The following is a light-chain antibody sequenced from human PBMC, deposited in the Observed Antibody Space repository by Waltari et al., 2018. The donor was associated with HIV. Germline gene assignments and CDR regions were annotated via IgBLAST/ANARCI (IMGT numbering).Light chain of an antibody. J-gene: IGKJ4*01. CDR3: QEYYRTPLT. CDR2: WAS. V-gene: IGKV4-1*01. Sequence: DIVMTQSPDSLAVSLGERATINCKSSQTVLYSSNNKNYLAWYQQKPGQPPKLLIYWASTRESGVPDRFSGSGSGTDFTLTISSLQAEDVAVYYCQEYYRTPLTFGGGTKVENK. CDR1: QTVLYSSNNKNY.